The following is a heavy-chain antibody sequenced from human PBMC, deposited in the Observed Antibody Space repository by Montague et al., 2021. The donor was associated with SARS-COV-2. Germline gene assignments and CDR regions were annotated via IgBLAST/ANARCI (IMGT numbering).Heavy chain of an antibody. CDR1: GFTFSSYI. J-gene: IGHJ4*02. CDR2: ITSSGSTI. Sequence: SLRLSCAASGFTFSSYIMNWVRQAPGKGLEWVSYITSSGSTIYYADSVKGRFTISRDNAKNSLFLQMNSLRAEDTAVYYCARDRRDYDILAGYVWGQGTLFTGSS. D-gene: IGHD3-9*01. V-gene: IGHV3-48*03. CDR3: ARDRRDYDILAGYV.